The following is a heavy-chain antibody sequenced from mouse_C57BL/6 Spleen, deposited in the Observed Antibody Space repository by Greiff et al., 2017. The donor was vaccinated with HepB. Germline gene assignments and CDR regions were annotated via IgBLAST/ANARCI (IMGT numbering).Heavy chain of an antibody. J-gene: IGHJ4*01. CDR3: ARDRGYYGNYYAMDY. V-gene: IGHV5-16*01. D-gene: IGHD2-1*01. Sequence: EVMLVESEGGLVQPGSSMKLSCTASGFTFSDYYMAWVRQVPEKGLEWVANINYDGSSTYYLDSLKSRFIISRDNAKNILYLQMSSLKSEDTATYYCARDRGYYGNYYAMDYWGQGTSVTVSS. CDR2: INYDGSST. CDR1: GFTFSDYY.